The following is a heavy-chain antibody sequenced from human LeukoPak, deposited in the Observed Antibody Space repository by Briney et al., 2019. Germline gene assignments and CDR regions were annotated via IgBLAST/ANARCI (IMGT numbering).Heavy chain of an antibody. Sequence: SETLSLTCAVYGGSFSGYYWSWIRQPPGKGLEWIGEINHSGSTNYNPSLKSRVTISVDTSKNQFSLNLSSVTAADTAVYYCARGHYDSSGYYRSAGWYFDLWGRGTLVTVSS. J-gene: IGHJ2*01. D-gene: IGHD3-22*01. CDR3: ARGHYDSSGYYRSAGWYFDL. CDR2: INHSGST. V-gene: IGHV4-34*01. CDR1: GGSFSGYY.